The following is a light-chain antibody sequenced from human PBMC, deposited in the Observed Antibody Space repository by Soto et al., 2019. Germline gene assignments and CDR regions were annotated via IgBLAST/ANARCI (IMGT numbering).Light chain of an antibody. J-gene: IGKJ3*01. Sequence: EIVLTQSPGTLSLSPGERATLSCRASQSFSSSYLAWYQQKPGQAPRLLIYGASSRATGIPDRFSGSGSGTDFTLTISSLEPEDFAVYYCQHYGSALFTFGPRTKVDVK. CDR2: GAS. V-gene: IGKV3-20*01. CDR1: QSFSSSY. CDR3: QHYGSALFT.